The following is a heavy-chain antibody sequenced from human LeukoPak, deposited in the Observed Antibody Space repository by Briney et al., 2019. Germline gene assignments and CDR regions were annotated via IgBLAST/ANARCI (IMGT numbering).Heavy chain of an antibody. Sequence: GGSLRLSCAASGFTFSSYSINWVRQAPGEGLEWVSSISSSSSYIYYADSVKGRFTISRDNAKNSLYLQMNSLRAEDTAVYYCARDREEYCSGGSCQAFDIWGQGTMVTVSS. V-gene: IGHV3-21*01. CDR3: ARDREEYCSGGSCQAFDI. CDR1: GFTFSSYS. CDR2: ISSSSSYI. D-gene: IGHD2-15*01. J-gene: IGHJ3*02.